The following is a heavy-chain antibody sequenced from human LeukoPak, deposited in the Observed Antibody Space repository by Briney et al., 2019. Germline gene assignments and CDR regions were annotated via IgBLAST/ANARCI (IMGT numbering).Heavy chain of an antibody. CDR2: ISSGSSTI. V-gene: IGHV3-48*01. J-gene: IGHJ6*02. Sequence: PGGSLRLSCAASGFTFRSCTMNWVRQAPGKGLECVSYISSGSSTIYHADSVKGRFTISRDNSKNTLYLQMNSLRAEDTAVYYCARDLSTVTSYYYYGMDVWGQGTTVTVSS. CDR3: ARDLSTVTSYYYYGMDV. D-gene: IGHD4-17*01. CDR1: GFTFRSCT.